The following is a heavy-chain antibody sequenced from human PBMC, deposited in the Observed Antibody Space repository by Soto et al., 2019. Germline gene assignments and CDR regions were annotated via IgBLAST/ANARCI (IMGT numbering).Heavy chain of an antibody. Sequence: SETLSLTCAVNGGALSAYYWTWIRQPPGRGLEWIGEIDHSGSTNYNPSLESRVTISIDAAKNRFSLNVTSVPAADTAVYYCVRGLRYSGMNVWGEGTTVTVS. D-gene: IGHD2-15*01. V-gene: IGHV4-34*01. CDR1: GGALSAYY. CDR3: VRGLRYSGMNV. CDR2: IDHSGST. J-gene: IGHJ6*02.